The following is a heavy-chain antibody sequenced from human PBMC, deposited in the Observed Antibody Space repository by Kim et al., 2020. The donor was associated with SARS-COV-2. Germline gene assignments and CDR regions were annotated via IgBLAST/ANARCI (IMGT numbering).Heavy chain of an antibody. CDR1: GFTFSAYW. J-gene: IGHJ4*02. CDR2: VKDDATST. Sequence: GGSLRLSCAASGFTFSAYWMHWVRQAPGKGLVWVSVVKDDATSTAYSDFVKGRFTISRDNARNTLFLEMNNLRAEDTAVYYCAGDPDLNGYSHFDYWGQGVLVTVSS. V-gene: IGHV3-74*01. D-gene: IGHD5-12*01. CDR3: AGDPDLNGYSHFDY.